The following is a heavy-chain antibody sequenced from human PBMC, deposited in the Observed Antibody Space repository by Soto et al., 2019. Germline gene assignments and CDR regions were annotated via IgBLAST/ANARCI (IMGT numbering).Heavy chain of an antibody. V-gene: IGHV3-30*18. CDR3: AKDLYYDFWSGYYEYDILTGYTHPPYGMDV. Sequence: GGSLRLSCAASGFTFSIYGMHWVRQAPGKGLEWVAVISYDGSNKYYADSVKGRFTISRDNSKNTLYLQMNSLRAEDTAVYYCAKDLYYDFWSGYYEYDILTGYTHPPYGMDVWGQGTTVTVSS. J-gene: IGHJ6*02. CDR2: ISYDGSNK. D-gene: IGHD3-3*01. CDR1: GFTFSIYG.